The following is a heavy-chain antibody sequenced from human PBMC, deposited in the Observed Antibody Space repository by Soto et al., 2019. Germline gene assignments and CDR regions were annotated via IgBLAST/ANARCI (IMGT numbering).Heavy chain of an antibody. J-gene: IGHJ4*02. CDR3: ARDGDQWDQRCCDN. CDR2: ISAHRGHT. V-gene: IGHV1-18*01. CDR1: GHISGHYG. Sequence: QVQLVQSAPELTKPGASVKVSCRVYGHISGHYGISWVRLRAGQGLEWMGWISAHRGHTNYAHKFRGRVTMTTDPSTATVSMELTNLLSDDTAVYFCARDGDQWDQRCCDNWGQGTLVTVSS. D-gene: IGHD1-26*01.